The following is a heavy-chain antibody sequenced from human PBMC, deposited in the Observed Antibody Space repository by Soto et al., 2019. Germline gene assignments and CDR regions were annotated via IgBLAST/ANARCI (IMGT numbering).Heavy chain of an antibody. J-gene: IGHJ4*02. CDR2: INAGNGNT. D-gene: IGHD3-22*01. CDR3: AKDYYDSSGYYPPALLFDY. Sequence: GASVKVSCKASGYTFTSYAMHWVPQAPGQRLEWMGWINAGNGNTKYSQKFQGRVTITRDTSASTAYMELSSLRSEDTAVYYCAKDYYDSSGYYPPALLFDYWGQGTLVTVSS. CDR1: GYTFTSYA. V-gene: IGHV1-3*01.